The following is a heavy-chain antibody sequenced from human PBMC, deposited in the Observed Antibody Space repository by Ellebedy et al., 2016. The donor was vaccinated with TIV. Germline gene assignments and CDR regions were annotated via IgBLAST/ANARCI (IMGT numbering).Heavy chain of an antibody. CDR2: ISGSGGST. CDR3: ARGSGWVYFDS. J-gene: IGHJ4*02. D-gene: IGHD6-19*01. V-gene: IGHV3-23*01. Sequence: GESLKISXGVSGFNFLNSAIHWVRQAPGKGLEWVSAISGSGGSTYYADSVKGRFTISRDNSKNTVYLQMNSLRAEDTAVYYCARGSGWVYFDSWGQGTLVTVSS. CDR1: GFNFLNSA.